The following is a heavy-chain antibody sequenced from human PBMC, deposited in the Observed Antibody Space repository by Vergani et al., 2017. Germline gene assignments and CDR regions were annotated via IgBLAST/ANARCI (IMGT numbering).Heavy chain of an antibody. D-gene: IGHD4-11*01. V-gene: IGHV4-34*01. CDR1: GGSFTSYH. CDR3: ARGNTETNGHLYYYYYMDV. Sequence: QVQLQQWGGGLLKPSETLSLTCVVNGGSFTSYHWTWIRQSPGEGLEWVGDIDHTGRPAYNPSLKSRLTMSVDKSRNQFSVTLNSVTATDTAIYFCARGNTETNGHLYYYYYMDVWGQGTAGTVS. CDR2: IDHTGRP. J-gene: IGHJ6*03.